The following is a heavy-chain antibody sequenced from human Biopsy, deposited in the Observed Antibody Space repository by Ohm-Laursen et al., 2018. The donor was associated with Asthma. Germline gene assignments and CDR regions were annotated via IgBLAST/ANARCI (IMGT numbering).Heavy chain of an antibody. J-gene: IGHJ6*02. V-gene: IGHV1-18*01. D-gene: IGHD3-10*01. CDR3: ARAVDYSHYYGIDV. CDR1: GYTFNSAG. Sequence: ASVKVSCKTSGYTFNSAGITWVRQAPGQGLEWMGWISVYNGNTKVAQKLQDRVTMITDASTSTAYIELRSLRSDDTAVYFCARAVDYSHYYGIDVWGQGTTVTVS. CDR2: ISVYNGNT.